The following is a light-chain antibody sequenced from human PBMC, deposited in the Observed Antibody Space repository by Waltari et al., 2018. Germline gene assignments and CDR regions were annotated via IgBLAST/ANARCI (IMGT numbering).Light chain of an antibody. J-gene: IGLJ2*01. CDR3: AGWDDSLNGHIV. V-gene: IGLV1-47*01. CDR2: MND. CDR1: SPHIGTNY. Sequence: QSVLTQPPSASGTPGQTVTISCSGRSPHIGTNYVYWYQQLPGTAPKLLIYMNDQRPSGVPDRFSGSRSGTSASLAISRLRSEDQANYYCAGWDDSLNGHIVFGGGTKLTVL.